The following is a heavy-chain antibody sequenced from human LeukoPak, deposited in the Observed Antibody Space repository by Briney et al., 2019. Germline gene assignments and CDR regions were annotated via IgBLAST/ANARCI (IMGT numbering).Heavy chain of an antibody. Sequence: SETLSLTCAVYGGSFSGYYWSWIRQPPGKGLEWIGEINHSGSTNYNPSLKSRVTISVDTSKNQFSLKLSSVTAADTAVYYRARLLSGYESDYWGQGTLVTVSS. CDR2: INHSGST. D-gene: IGHD3-22*01. CDR1: GGSFSGYY. V-gene: IGHV4-34*01. CDR3: ARLLSGYESDY. J-gene: IGHJ4*02.